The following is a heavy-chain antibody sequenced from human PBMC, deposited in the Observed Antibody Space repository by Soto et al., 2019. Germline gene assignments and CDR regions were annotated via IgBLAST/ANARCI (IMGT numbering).Heavy chain of an antibody. CDR1: GASISSSTW. D-gene: IGHD2-15*01. CDR3: AKFGGILSARFCTGGSCGWLDP. CDR2: IYHGGIT. Sequence: SETLSLTCAVSGASISSSTWWSWVRQPPGKGLEWIGEIYHGGITNYNPSLRSRVTISVDKPKNQFSLKLTSVTAADTAIYYCAKFGGILSARFCTGGSCGWLDPWGQGTLVTVS. V-gene: IGHV4-4*02. J-gene: IGHJ5*02.